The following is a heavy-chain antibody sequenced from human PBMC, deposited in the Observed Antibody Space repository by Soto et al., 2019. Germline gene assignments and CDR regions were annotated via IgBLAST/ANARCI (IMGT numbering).Heavy chain of an antibody. J-gene: IGHJ3*02. CDR1: GYIFTSYW. V-gene: IGHV5-51*01. CDR3: ARLLIYGWAFDI. D-gene: IGHD3-10*01. CDR2: IYPGDSDT. Sequence: VESLKISCKGSGYIFTSYWICCFRQMPGKGLEWMGIIYPGDSDTRYSPSFQGQVTISADKSISTAYLQWSSLKASDTAMYYCARLLIYGWAFDIWGQGTMVTVSS.